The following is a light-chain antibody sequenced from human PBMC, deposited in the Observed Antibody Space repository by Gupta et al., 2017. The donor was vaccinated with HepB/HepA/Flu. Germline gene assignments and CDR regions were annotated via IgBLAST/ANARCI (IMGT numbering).Light chain of an antibody. J-gene: IGKJ4*01. CDR3: QQRSGWPPLT. Sequence: EFVLTHSPTTLPLSPGERATLSCRASQSVRNSLAWYQQKPGQAPRLLIYDASNRATGIPARFSGSGSGTDFILTISSLEPEDFAVYWCQQRSGWPPLTFGGGTKV. V-gene: IGKV3-11*01. CDR2: DAS. CDR1: QSVRNS.